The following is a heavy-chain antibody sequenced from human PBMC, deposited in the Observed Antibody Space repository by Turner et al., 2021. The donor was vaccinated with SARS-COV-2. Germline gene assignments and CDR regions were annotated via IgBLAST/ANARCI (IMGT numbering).Heavy chain of an antibody. J-gene: IGHJ6*02. Sequence: EVQLVESGGGLVQPGGSLRLSCAASGFTFSSYWMHWVRQAPGKGLVWVSRINSDGSSTSYADSVKGRFTISRDNAKNTLYLQMNSLRAEDMAVYYCARVGIAAAGPTFYYYYYGMDVWGQGTTVTVSS. CDR3: ARVGIAAAGPTFYYYYYGMDV. CDR2: INSDGSST. D-gene: IGHD6-13*01. V-gene: IGHV3-74*01. CDR1: GFTFSSYW.